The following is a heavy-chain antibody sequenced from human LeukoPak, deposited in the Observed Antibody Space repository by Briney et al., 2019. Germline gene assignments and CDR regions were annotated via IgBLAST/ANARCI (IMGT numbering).Heavy chain of an antibody. V-gene: IGHV3-23*01. J-gene: IGHJ1*01. CDR2: INRSGST. CDR3: AKETSESYSPLEH. CDR1: GFTFGDYA. D-gene: IGHD1-26*01. Sequence: PGGSLRLSCTASGFTFGDYAMSWFRQAPGKGLEWVSTINRSGSTYDADSVKGRFTISRDNSKNTLYLQMNSLRAEDTAIYYCAKETSESYSPLEHWGQGTLVTVSS.